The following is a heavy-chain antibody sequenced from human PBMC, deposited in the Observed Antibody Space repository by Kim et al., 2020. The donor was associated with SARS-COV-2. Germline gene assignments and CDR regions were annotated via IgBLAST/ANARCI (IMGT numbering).Heavy chain of an antibody. V-gene: IGHV3-21*01. D-gene: IGHD5-18*01. Sequence: GGSLRLSCAASGFTFSSYSMNWVRQAPGKGLEWVSSISSSSSYIYYADSVKGRFTISRDNAKNSLYLQMNSLRAEDTAVYYCARDHARVDTAILEYYFDYWGQGTLVTVSS. CDR2: ISSSSSYI. CDR1: GFTFSSYS. J-gene: IGHJ4*02. CDR3: ARDHARVDTAILEYYFDY.